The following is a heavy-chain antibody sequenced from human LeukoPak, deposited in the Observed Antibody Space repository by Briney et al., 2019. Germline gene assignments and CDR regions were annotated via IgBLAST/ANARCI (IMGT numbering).Heavy chain of an antibody. Sequence: PSETLSLTCTVSGGSISRYYWSWVPQPPRKGREWIGYIYYSGSTNYNPSLKSRVTISVDTSKNKFSLNLNSVTAADTAVYYCAREYEAWFDPWGQGTLVTVSS. CDR1: GGSISRYY. CDR3: AREYEAWFDP. V-gene: IGHV4-59*01. CDR2: IYYSGST. D-gene: IGHD2-8*01. J-gene: IGHJ5*02.